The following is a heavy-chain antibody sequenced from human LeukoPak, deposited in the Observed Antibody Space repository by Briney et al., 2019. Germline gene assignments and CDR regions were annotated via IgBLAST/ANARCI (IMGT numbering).Heavy chain of an antibody. V-gene: IGHV4-34*01. CDR1: GGSFSGYY. D-gene: IGHD3-3*01. CDR3: AREVSDFWSGYYYYYYMDV. Sequence: PSETLSLTCAVFGGSFSGYYWSWIRQPPGKGLEWIGEINHSGSTNYNPSLKSRVTISVDTSKNQFSLKLSSVTAADTAVYYCAREVSDFWSGYYYYYYMDVWGKGTTVTVSS. J-gene: IGHJ6*03. CDR2: INHSGST.